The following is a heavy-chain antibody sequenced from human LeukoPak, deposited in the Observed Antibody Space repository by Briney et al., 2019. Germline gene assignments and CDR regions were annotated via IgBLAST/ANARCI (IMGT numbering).Heavy chain of an antibody. J-gene: IGHJ3*02. D-gene: IGHD4-17*01. CDR1: GGTFSSYA. V-gene: IGHV1-69*01. Sequence: ASVKVTCMASGGTFSSYAINWVRQPPGQGLEWMGGIIRIFGTTNYAQKFQGRVTITADETTSTAYMELSSLRSEDTAVYYCARSSTVTHEDAFDIWGQGTMVTVSS. CDR3: ARSSTVTHEDAFDI. CDR2: IIRIFGTT.